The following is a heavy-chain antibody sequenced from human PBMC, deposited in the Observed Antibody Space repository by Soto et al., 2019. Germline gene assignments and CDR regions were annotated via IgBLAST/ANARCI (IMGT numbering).Heavy chain of an antibody. Sequence: VQLQESGPGLVKPSGTLSLTCTVSGGSISTTNWWSWVRQSPGKGLEWIGEILHIGSTNYNPSLKGRGTISIDKSKNQCSRRLSSVTAADTAVYYCASGFDSDGLYNGGHPWGQGTLVSVSS. V-gene: IGHV4-4*02. CDR1: GGSISTTNW. J-gene: IGHJ5*02. CDR2: ILHIGST. D-gene: IGHD3-22*01. CDR3: ASGFDSDGLYNGGHP.